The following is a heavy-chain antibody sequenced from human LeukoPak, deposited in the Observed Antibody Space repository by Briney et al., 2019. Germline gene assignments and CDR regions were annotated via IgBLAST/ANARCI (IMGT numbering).Heavy chain of an antibody. CDR3: ARDPNVLGITPYYFDF. D-gene: IGHD3-10*02. CDR2: ISSDSSYI. Sequence: GGSLRLSCAASGFTFSDNTMTWVRQAPGKGLEWVASISSDSSYIDYADSVKGRFTISRDNAKNSLFLKTDTLRGDDTGIYYCARDPNVLGITPYYFDFWGQGTLVTVSS. V-gene: IGHV3-21*01. J-gene: IGHJ4*02. CDR1: GFTFSDNT.